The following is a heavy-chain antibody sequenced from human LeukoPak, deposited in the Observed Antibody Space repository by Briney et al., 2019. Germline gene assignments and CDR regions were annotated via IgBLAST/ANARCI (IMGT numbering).Heavy chain of an antibody. Sequence: SQTLSLTCTVSGGSISSSTYYWGWIRQPPGKGLEWIASMYYIGSTYYNPSLQSRVTISQDTSKNQFSLKLDSVTAADTAVYYCVKEGFWGRGTLVSVSS. CDR3: VKEGF. V-gene: IGHV4-39*07. J-gene: IGHJ4*02. CDR1: GGSISSSTYY. CDR2: MYYIGST.